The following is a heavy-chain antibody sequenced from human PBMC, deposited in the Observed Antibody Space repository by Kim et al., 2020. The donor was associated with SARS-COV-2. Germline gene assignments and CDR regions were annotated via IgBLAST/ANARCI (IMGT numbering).Heavy chain of an antibody. V-gene: IGHV1-69*13. CDR3: AREWGDRLTPESRGYNWFDP. Sequence: SVKVSCKASGGTFSSYAISWVRQAPGQGLEWMGGIIPIFGTANYAQKFQGRVTITADESTSTAYMELSSLRSEDTAVYYCAREWGDRLTPESRGYNWFDPWGQGTLVTVSS. J-gene: IGHJ5*02. CDR1: GGTFSSYA. CDR2: IIPIFGTA. D-gene: IGHD3-10*01.